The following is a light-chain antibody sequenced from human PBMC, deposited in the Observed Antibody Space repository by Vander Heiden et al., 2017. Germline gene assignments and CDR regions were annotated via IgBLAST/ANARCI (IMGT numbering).Light chain of an antibody. J-gene: IGKJ4*01. CDR3: QLHKTWPPLT. CDR2: GAS. V-gene: IGKV3-15*01. CDR1: QSVSSN. Sequence: DRIMTQSPATLSVSAAERATLSCRASQSVSSNFAWYQQQSGQAPRLLIPGASTSGTGIPARSSGSGSGTEFTLTISSRQSEAFEVYSCQLHKTWPPLTFGGGTKVEIK.